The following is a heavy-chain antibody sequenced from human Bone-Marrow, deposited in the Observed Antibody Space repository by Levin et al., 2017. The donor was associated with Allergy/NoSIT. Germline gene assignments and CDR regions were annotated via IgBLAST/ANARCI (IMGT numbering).Heavy chain of an antibody. Sequence: QAGGSLRLSCAASGFIFGSYAMHWVRQAPGKGLVWVSRIDSDGSTTTYADSVKGRFTSSRDNAKNTLNLQMNSLRAEDMAMYYCTRGNVGGWFDPWGQGTLVTVSS. V-gene: IGHV3-74*01. J-gene: IGHJ5*02. CDR2: IDSDGSTT. CDR3: TRGNVGGWFDP. D-gene: IGHD3-16*01. CDR1: GFIFGSYA.